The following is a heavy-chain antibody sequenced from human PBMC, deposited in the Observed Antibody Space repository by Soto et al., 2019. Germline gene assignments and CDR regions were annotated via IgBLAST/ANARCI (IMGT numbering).Heavy chain of an antibody. CDR3: AKGYSNHRFPPLGYYYYGMDI. CDR1: VFTFDDYA. J-gene: IGHJ6*02. D-gene: IGHD4-4*01. Sequence: PGGSLRLSCAASVFTFDDYAMHWVRQAPGKGLEWVSGISWNSGSIGYADSVKGRFTISRDNAKNSLDLQMNSLRAEDTDLYYCAKGYSNHRFPPLGYYYYGMDIWDPETTVTVSS. CDR2: ISWNSGSI. V-gene: IGHV3-9*01.